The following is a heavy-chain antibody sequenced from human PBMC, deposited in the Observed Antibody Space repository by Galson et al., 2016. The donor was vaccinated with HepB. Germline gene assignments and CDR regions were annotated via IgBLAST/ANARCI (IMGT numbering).Heavy chain of an antibody. CDR1: EFSRTNGAG. J-gene: IGHJ4*02. CDR2: ISLDEQK. CDR3: VHRLPPGLIDY. Sequence: PALVKPTQTLTLTCTFSEFSRTNGAGVGWLCQPPGKALEWLALISLDEQKRYRTSLESRLTITQDTSKNQVVLRMTNMDPVDTATYYCVHRLPPGLIDYWGQGILVTVSS. V-gene: IGHV2-5*02.